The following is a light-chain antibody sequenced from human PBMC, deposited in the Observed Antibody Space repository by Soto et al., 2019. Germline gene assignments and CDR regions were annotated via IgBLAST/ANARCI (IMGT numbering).Light chain of an antibody. Sequence: QSALTQPASVSGSPGQSLTISCTGTSTDIGSYNFVSWYQQHPGKAPNLMIYDVHNRPSGVSTRFSGSKSGNTGSLTISGLQAEDEAHYYCSSYTHRDTVVFGGGTKLTVL. J-gene: IGLJ2*01. CDR1: STDIGSYNF. CDR2: DVH. CDR3: SSYTHRDTVV. V-gene: IGLV2-14*01.